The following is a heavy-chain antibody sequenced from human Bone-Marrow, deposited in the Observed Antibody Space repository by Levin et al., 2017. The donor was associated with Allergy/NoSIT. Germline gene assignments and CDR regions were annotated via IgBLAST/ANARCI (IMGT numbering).Heavy chain of an antibody. CDR1: GGSITSHY. Sequence: LSQTLSLTCTVSGGSITSHYWSWIRQSPGKELEWIGYIYYTGNTKSNPSLQSRVTMSMDTSKNQFSLTLNSVTAADTAVYYCARESWNFPFDFWGQGTLVTVSS. V-gene: IGHV4-59*11. J-gene: IGHJ4*02. CDR2: IYYTGNT. CDR3: ARESWNFPFDF. D-gene: IGHD1-7*01.